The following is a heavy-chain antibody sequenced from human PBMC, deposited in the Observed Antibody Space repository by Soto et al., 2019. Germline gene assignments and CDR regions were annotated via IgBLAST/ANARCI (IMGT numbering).Heavy chain of an antibody. CDR3: ARVGIGYSGYEAV. Sequence: SETLSLTCTVSGGSISTYSWSWIRQPPGKGLEWIGYISYSGSTNYNPSLKSRVTISVDTSKNQFSLKLGSVTAADTAVYYCARVGIGYSGYEAVWGPGTTVIVSS. V-gene: IGHV4-59*01. CDR2: ISYSGST. J-gene: IGHJ6*02. D-gene: IGHD5-12*01. CDR1: GGSISTYS.